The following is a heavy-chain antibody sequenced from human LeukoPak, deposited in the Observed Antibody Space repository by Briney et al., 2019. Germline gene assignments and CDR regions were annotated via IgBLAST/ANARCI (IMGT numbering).Heavy chain of an antibody. Sequence: ASVKVSCKASGYTFTSYGISWVRQAPGQGLEWMGWINAYNGNTNYAQKLQGRVTMTRDTSTSTAYMELRSLRSDDTAVYYCARDLYRDSLPVSWFDPWGQGTLVTVSS. D-gene: IGHD4-11*01. J-gene: IGHJ5*02. CDR1: GYTFTSYG. V-gene: IGHV1-18*01. CDR2: INAYNGNT. CDR3: ARDLYRDSLPVSWFDP.